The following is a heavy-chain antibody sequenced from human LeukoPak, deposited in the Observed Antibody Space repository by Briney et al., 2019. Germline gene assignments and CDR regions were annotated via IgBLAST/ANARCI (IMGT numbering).Heavy chain of an antibody. CDR2: IRGSGGST. J-gene: IGHJ3*01. CDR3: AKDRSCSGSSCNVGS. D-gene: IGHD2-2*01. V-gene: IGHV3-23*01. Sequence: PGGSLRLSCAASGFTFSSFAMSWVRQAPGKGLEWGSAIRGSGGSTFYADSVKGRFTITRDNSKNTLFLQMNGLRAEDTAVYYCAKDRSCSGSSCNVGSWGQGTMVTVSS. CDR1: GFTFSSFA.